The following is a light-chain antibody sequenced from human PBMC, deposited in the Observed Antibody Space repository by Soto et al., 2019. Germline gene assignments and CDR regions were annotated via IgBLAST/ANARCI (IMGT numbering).Light chain of an antibody. Sequence: EIVMTQSPATLFVSPGERATLSCRASQSVSSNLAWYQQKPGQAPRLLIYGASTRATGIPARLSGSGSGTEFTLTISSLQSEDFAVYYCQQYNNWPPVTFGQGTKLEIK. CDR3: QQYNNWPPVT. V-gene: IGKV3-15*01. J-gene: IGKJ2*01. CDR1: QSVSSN. CDR2: GAS.